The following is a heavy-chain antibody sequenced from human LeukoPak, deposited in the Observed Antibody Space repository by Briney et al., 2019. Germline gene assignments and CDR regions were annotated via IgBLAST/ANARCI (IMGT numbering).Heavy chain of an antibody. D-gene: IGHD5-18*01. J-gene: IGHJ4*02. V-gene: IGHV3-53*01. CDR2: IYSGGST. CDR3: ARVVQLWFYFDY. CDR1: GFTVSSNY. Sequence: PGGSLRLSCAASGFTVSSNYMSWVRQAPGKGLEWVSVIYSGGSTYYAGSVKGRFTISRDNSKNTLYLQMNSLRAEDTAVYYCARVVQLWFYFDYWGQGTLVTVSS.